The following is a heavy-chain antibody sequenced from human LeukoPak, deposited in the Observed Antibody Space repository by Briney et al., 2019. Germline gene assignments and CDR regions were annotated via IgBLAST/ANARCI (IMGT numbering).Heavy chain of an antibody. D-gene: IGHD3-3*01. CDR3: ATGLRFLEPKEYYFDY. J-gene: IGHJ4*02. CDR2: FDPEDGET. Sequence: ASVKVSCKVSGDTLTELSMHWVRQAPGKGLEWMGGFDPEDGETIYAQKFQGRVTMTEDTSTDTAYMELSSLRSEDTAVYYCATGLRFLEPKEYYFDYWGQGTLVTVSS. CDR1: GDTLTELS. V-gene: IGHV1-24*01.